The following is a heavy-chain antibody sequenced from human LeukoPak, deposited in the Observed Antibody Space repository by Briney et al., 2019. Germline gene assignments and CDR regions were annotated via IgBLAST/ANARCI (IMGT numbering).Heavy chain of an antibody. CDR1: GFTFDDYA. V-gene: IGHV3-9*01. CDR2: ISWNSGSI. CDR3: AKVHRSYYYGSGSSPYFDY. D-gene: IGHD3-10*01. J-gene: IGHJ4*02. Sequence: GRSLRLSCAASGFTFDDYAMPWVRQAPGKGLEWVSGISWNSGSIGYADSVKGRFTISRDNAKNSLYLQMNSLGAEDTALYYCAKVHRSYYYGSGSSPYFDYWGQGTLVTVSS.